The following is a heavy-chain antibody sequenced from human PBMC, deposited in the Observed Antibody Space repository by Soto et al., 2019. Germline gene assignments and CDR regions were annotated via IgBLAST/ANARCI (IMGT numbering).Heavy chain of an antibody. Sequence: WETLSLTCSVSAGYLERSHYFWNWIRQPPGKGLEWIGNISCSGGSNPNPALKSRVTISVDTSNNQFSLKMNSVTAADTAVYYCARSTYSYGFSSWGQGTLVTVSS. CDR3: ARSTYSYGFSS. CDR1: AGYLERSHYF. J-gene: IGHJ5*02. V-gene: IGHV4-61*01. D-gene: IGHD5-18*01. CDR2: ISCSGGS.